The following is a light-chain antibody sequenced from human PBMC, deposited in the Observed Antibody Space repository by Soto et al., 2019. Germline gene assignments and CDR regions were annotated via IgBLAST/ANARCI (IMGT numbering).Light chain of an antibody. CDR3: QQYGSSST. Sequence: EIVLTQSPGTLSLSPGVRATLSCRASQSVSSSYLAWYQQKPGQAPRLLIYDASSRATGIPDRFSGSGSGTDFTLTISRLEPEDFAVYYCQQYGSSSTFGQGTKVEIK. CDR2: DAS. CDR1: QSVSSSY. V-gene: IGKV3-20*01. J-gene: IGKJ1*01.